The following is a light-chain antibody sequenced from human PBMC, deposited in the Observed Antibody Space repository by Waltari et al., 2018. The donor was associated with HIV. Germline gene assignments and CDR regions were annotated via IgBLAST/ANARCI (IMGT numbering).Light chain of an antibody. CDR1: SGSIASSY. CDR2: EDH. J-gene: IGLJ3*02. CDR3: QSYDSNNHWV. V-gene: IGLV6-57*04. Sequence: NFMLTQPRSVSESPGKTVIISCTRSSGSIASSYVQWYQQRPGSAPILVLYEDHQRPSGVPDRFSGSIDSSSKSASLTISGLKTEDEADYYCQSYDSNNHWVFGGGTKLTVL.